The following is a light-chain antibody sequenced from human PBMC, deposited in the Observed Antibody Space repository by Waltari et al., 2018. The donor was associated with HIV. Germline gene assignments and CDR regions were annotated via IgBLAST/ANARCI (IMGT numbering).Light chain of an antibody. CDR2: GAS. V-gene: IGKV3-20*01. Sequence: SLSPGERATLSCRASQSVTSTYLAWYQQKPGQPPRLLIFGASSRATGIPDRFSGSGSGTNFTLTISRLEPEDFAVYYCQQYGSSPGTFGQGTKVEIK. CDR3: QQYGSSPGT. J-gene: IGKJ2*01. CDR1: QSVTSTY.